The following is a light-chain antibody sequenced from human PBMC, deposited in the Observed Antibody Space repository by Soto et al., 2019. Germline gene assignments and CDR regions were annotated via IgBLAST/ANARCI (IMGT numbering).Light chain of an antibody. CDR2: GAS. CDR1: QSVNSN. J-gene: IGKJ4*01. CDR3: QQYNEWPPLT. Sequence: EIVMTQSPATLSVSPGERATLSCRASQSVNSNLAWYRQTPGQAPRLLIYGASTRPTGIPARFSGSGSGTEFTLTINTLQSEDFAVYYRQQYNEWPPLTFGGGTKVEIK. V-gene: IGKV3-15*01.